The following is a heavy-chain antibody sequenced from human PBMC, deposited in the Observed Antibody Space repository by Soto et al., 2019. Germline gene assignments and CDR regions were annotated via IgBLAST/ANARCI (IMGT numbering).Heavy chain of an antibody. V-gene: IGHV4-59*08. J-gene: IGHJ4*02. D-gene: IGHD3-10*01. CDR2: IYYSGST. CDR1: GGSISSYY. CDR3: ARLWFGELSFDY. Sequence: SETLSLTCTVSGGSISSYYWSWIRQPPGKGLEWIGYIYYSGSTNYNPSLKSRVTISVDTSKNQFSLKLSSVTAADTAVYYCARLWFGELSFDYWGQGTLVTVSS.